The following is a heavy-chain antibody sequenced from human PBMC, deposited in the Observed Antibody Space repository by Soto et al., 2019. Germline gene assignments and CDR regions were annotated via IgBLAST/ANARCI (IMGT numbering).Heavy chain of an antibody. Sequence: EVQLLESGGGLVQPGGSLRLSCAASGFTFSTYAMSWVRQAPGKGLEWVPTITTSGGNTYYADSVQGRFTISRDNSKNTLYLQMNSLRAEDTAVYYCAGRYCTNGVCYTNYYYYIDVWGKGTTVTVSS. V-gene: IGHV3-23*01. J-gene: IGHJ6*03. CDR1: GFTFSTYA. D-gene: IGHD2-8*01. CDR3: AGRYCTNGVCYTNYYYYIDV. CDR2: ITTSGGNT.